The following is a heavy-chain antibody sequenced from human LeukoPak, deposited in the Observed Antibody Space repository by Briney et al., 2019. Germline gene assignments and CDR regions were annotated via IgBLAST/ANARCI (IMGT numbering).Heavy chain of an antibody. V-gene: IGHV3-48*03. D-gene: IGHD1-26*01. CDR1: GFTFSSYE. CDR2: ISSSGSTI. CDR3: AREEWELGYMDV. Sequence: PGGSLRLSCAASGFTFSSYEMNWVRQAPGKGLEWVSYISSSGSTIYYADSVKGRFTISRDNAKNSLYLQMNSLRAEDTAVYYCAREEWELGYMDVWGKGTTVTISS. J-gene: IGHJ6*03.